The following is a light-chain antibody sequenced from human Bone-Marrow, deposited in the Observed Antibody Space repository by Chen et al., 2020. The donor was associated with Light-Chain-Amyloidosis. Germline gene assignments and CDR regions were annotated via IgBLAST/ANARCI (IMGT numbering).Light chain of an antibody. Sequence: SYVLTQPSSVSVAPGQTATIACGGNNIGSTSVHWYQQTPGQAPLLVVYDDSDRPSGIPERLSGYNSGNTATLTSSRVEAGDEADYCCQVWDRSSDRPVFGGGTKLTVL. CDR3: QVWDRSSDRPV. CDR1: NIGSTS. J-gene: IGLJ3*02. V-gene: IGLV3-21*02. CDR2: DDS.